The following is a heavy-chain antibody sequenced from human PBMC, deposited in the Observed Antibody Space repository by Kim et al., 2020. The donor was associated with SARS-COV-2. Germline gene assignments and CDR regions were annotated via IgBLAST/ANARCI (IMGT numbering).Heavy chain of an antibody. CDR2: ISSSSSYI. D-gene: IGHD2-2*01. J-gene: IGHJ6*02. CDR3: ASVLVPAAMLYYYYGMDG. V-gene: IGHV3-21*01. Sequence: GGSLRLSCAASGFTFTSYSMNWVRQAPGKGLEWVSSISSSSSYIYYADSVKGRFTISRENAKNSMYLQMNSLRAEDTAVYYCASVLVPAAMLYYYYGMDGWGQGTTGTVSS. CDR1: GFTFTSYS.